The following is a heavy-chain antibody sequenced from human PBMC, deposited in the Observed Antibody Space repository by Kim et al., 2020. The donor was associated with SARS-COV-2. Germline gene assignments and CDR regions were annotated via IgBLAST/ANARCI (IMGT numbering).Heavy chain of an antibody. D-gene: IGHD3-3*01. CDR2: IWYDGSNK. J-gene: IGHJ4*02. V-gene: IGHV3-33*01. Sequence: GGSLRLSCAASGFTFSSYGMHWVRQAPGKGLEWVAVIWYDGSNKYYADSVKGRFTISRDNSKNTLYLQMNSLRAEDTAVYYCARNDPITIFGVPGGLWGQGTLVTVSS. CDR3: ARNDPITIFGVPGGL. CDR1: GFTFSSYG.